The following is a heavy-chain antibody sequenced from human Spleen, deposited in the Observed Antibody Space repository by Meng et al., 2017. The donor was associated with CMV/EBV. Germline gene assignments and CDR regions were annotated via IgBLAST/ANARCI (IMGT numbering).Heavy chain of an antibody. CDR2: ISSSSNYI. V-gene: IGHV3-21*01. Sequence: GESLKISCAASGFSFGAYVMNWVRQAPGKGLEWVSSISSSSNYIYYADSMKGRFTISRDNAKNSLYLQMYSLRAEHTAVYYCAVLSSYSGSSLIDYWGQGTLVTVSS. CDR3: AVLSSYSGSSLIDY. CDR1: GFSFGAYV. J-gene: IGHJ4*02. D-gene: IGHD6-6*01.